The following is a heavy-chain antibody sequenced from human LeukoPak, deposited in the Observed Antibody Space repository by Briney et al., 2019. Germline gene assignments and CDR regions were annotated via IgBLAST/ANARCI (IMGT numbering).Heavy chain of an antibody. D-gene: IGHD6-19*01. CDR3: ARSDSSGWDEYFQH. CDR2: IYPRDGST. V-gene: IGHV1-46*01. CDR1: GYTFTSNY. Sequence: ASVKVSCKASGYTFTSNYIHWVRQAPGQGLEWMGMIYPRDGSTSYAQKFQGRVTVTRDTSTSTVHMELSGLRSDDTAVYYCARSDSSGWDEYFQHWGQGTLVTVSS. J-gene: IGHJ1*01.